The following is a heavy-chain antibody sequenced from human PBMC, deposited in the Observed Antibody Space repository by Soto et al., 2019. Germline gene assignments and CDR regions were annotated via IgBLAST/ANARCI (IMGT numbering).Heavy chain of an antibody. Sequence: GASVKVSCKASGYTFTGYYMHWVRQAPGQGLEWMGWINPNSGGTNYAQKFQGWVTMTRDTSISTAYMELSRLRSDDTAVYYCARTALQPGVGATSTPDYYYYGMDVWGQGTTVTV. CDR2: INPNSGGT. CDR3: ARTALQPGVGATSTPDYYYYGMDV. D-gene: IGHD1-26*01. V-gene: IGHV1-2*04. J-gene: IGHJ6*02. CDR1: GYTFTGYY.